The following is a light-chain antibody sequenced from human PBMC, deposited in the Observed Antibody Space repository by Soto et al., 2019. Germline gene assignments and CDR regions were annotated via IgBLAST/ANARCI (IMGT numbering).Light chain of an antibody. CDR2: DAS. CDR3: QQYNKMPLN. V-gene: IGKV3-11*01. Sequence: ITLTNALATLSSSTLKIATLYSRASQSVSSYLAWYQQKPGQAPRLLIYDASNRATGIPDRFSGSGSGTDFTLTISRLEPEDFAVYSCQQYNKMPLNFRGGTKVDI. CDR1: QSVSSY. J-gene: IGKJ4*01.